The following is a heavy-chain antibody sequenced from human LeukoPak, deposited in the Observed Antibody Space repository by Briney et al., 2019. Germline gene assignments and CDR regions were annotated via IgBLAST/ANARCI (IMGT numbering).Heavy chain of an antibody. CDR1: GESFSDYY. V-gene: IGHV4-34*01. CDR3: ARVVYGDSSKDFDY. J-gene: IGHJ4*02. D-gene: IGHD4-17*01. Sequence: SETLSLTCAVYGESFSDYYWSWIRQPPGRGLEWIGEVNHGGTTNYNPSLKSRVIISADTSKNQFSLKLNPVTAADTAVYYCARVVYGDSSKDFDYWGQGTLVTVSS. CDR2: VNHGGTT.